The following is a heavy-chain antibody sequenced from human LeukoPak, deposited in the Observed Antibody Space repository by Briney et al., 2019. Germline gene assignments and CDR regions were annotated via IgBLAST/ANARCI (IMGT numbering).Heavy chain of an antibody. D-gene: IGHD3-9*01. J-gene: IGHJ4*02. Sequence: GGSLRLSCAASGFTISSYYMAWVRQAPGKGLEWVSVIYRSGNTDYADSVKGRFTISRDNSKNTVYLQMSSLRAEDTAVYYCARVRVTGYSNFAYWGQGTLVTVSS. V-gene: IGHV3-53*01. CDR3: ARVRVTGYSNFAY. CDR1: GFTISSYY. CDR2: IYRSGNT.